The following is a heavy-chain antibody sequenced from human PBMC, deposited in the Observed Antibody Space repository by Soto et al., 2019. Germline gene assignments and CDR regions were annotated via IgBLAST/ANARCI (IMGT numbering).Heavy chain of an antibody. Sequence: SETLSLTCTVSGCSISSGGYYWSWIRQHPGKGLEWIGYIYYSGSTNYNPSLKSRVTISVDTSKNQFSLKLSSVTAADSAVYYCARGYFTNGFDPWGQGTLVTVSS. V-gene: IGHV4-61*08. J-gene: IGHJ5*02. D-gene: IGHD2-21*01. CDR2: IYYSGST. CDR3: ARGYFTNGFDP. CDR1: GCSISSGGYY.